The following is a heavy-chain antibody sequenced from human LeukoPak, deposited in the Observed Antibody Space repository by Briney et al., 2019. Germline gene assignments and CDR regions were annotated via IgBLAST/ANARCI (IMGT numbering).Heavy chain of an antibody. D-gene: IGHD3-10*01. CDR3: ARAPADLWSWYDY. CDR2: ISRTSTYI. V-gene: IGHV3-21*01. J-gene: IGHJ4*02. Sequence: GGSLRLSCATSGFTFSSYAMSWVRQAPGKGLEWVSSISRTSTYIYYADSVKGRFTVSRDNAKNSLYLQMNSLRAEDTAVYYCARAPADLWSWYDYWGQGTLVTVSS. CDR1: GFTFSSYA.